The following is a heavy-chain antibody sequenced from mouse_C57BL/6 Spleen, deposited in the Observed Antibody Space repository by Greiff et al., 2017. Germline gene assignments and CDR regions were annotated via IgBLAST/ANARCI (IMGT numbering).Heavy chain of an antibody. CDR1: GYTFTSYW. Sequence: VQLQQPGAELVKPGASVKLSCKASGYTFTSYWMHWVKQRPGQGLEWIGMIHPNSGSTNYNEKFKSNATLTVDKSSSTAYMQLSSLTSEDSAVYYCARLRRKGYYAMDYWGQGTSVTVSS. D-gene: IGHD2-12*01. CDR3: ARLRRKGYYAMDY. CDR2: IHPNSGST. V-gene: IGHV1-64*01. J-gene: IGHJ4*01.